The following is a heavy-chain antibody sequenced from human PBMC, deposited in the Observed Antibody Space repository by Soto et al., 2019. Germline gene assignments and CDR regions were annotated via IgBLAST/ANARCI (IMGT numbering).Heavy chain of an antibody. Sequence: SETLSLTCTVSGGSISSYYWSWIRQPPGKGLEWIGCIYDSGSTNYNPSLKSRVTISVDTSKNQFSLKLSSVTAADTAVYYCARGRGGYYYILDYWGQGTLVTVSS. CDR2: IYDSGST. CDR3: ARGRGGYYYILDY. D-gene: IGHD3-3*01. J-gene: IGHJ4*02. V-gene: IGHV4-59*01. CDR1: GGSISSYY.